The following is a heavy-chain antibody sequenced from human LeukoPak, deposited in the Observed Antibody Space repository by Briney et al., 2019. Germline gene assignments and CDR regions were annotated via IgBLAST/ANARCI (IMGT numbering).Heavy chain of an antibody. D-gene: IGHD4-23*01. CDR2: ISGSGGST. Sequence: PGGSLRLSCAASGFTFSSYAMSWVRQAPGKGLEWVSAISGSGGSTYYADSVKGRFTISRDNSKNTVYLQMNSLRAEDTAVYYCARNYGGNSGGMDVWGQGTTVTVSS. CDR1: GFTFSSYA. CDR3: ARNYGGNSGGMDV. V-gene: IGHV3-23*01. J-gene: IGHJ6*02.